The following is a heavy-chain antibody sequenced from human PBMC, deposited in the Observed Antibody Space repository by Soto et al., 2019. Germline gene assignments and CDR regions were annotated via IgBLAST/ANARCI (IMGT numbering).Heavy chain of an antibody. J-gene: IGHJ1*01. CDR1: DESVTSPGNY. CDR3: TLNHCAGGGCYDRDY. CDR2: ISSGGSP. D-gene: IGHD2-15*01. Sequence: SETLSLTCDVSDESVTSPGNYWNWIRQRPDTGLEWIGYISSGGSPFYNPSLKSRVSISLDTSKNVISLTLRSVTAADTAVYYCTLNHCAGGGCYDRDYWGRGTRVTV. V-gene: IGHV4-31*11.